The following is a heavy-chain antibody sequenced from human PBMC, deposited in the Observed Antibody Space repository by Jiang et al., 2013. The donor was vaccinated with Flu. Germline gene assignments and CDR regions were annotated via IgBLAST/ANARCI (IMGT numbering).Heavy chain of an antibody. V-gene: IGHV4-38-2*02. CDR1: GSSISSGPS. CDR3: ARDFVEHLWGSRAGAFDF. Sequence: PGLVKPSETLSLTCAVSGSSISSGPSGAGSGSPPERGVEWIGSLSHMGPPMTIVPQSRVTISLDTSLNQFSLKLISVTAADTAVYYCARDFVEHLWGSRAGAFDFWGQGTMVIVSS. CDR2: LSHMGPP. J-gene: IGHJ3*01. D-gene: IGHD7-27*01.